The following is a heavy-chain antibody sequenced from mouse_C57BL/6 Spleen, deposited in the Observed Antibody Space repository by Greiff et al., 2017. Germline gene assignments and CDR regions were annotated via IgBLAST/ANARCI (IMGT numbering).Heavy chain of an antibody. J-gene: IGHJ1*03. CDR1: GFTFSSYG. D-gene: IGHD1-1*01. V-gene: IGHV5-6*01. CDR3: ARDYGSSYSADWYFDV. Sequence: EVMLVESGGDLVKPGGSLKLSCAASGFTFSSYGMSWVRQTPDKRLEWVATISSGGSYTYYPDSVKGRFTISRDNAKNTLYLQMSSLKSEDTAMYYCARDYGSSYSADWYFDVWGTGTTVTVSS. CDR2: ISSGGSYT.